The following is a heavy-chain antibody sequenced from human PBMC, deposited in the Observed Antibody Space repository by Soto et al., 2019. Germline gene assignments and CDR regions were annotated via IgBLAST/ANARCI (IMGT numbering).Heavy chain of an antibody. CDR2: IIPIFGTA. CDR1: GGTFSSYA. Sequence: QVQLVRSGAEVKKPGSSVKVSCKASGGTFSSYAISWVRQAPGQGLEWMGGIIPIFGTANYAQKFQGRVTITADESTSTAYMELSSLRSEDTAVYYCATIEEVVVVPAAIRYYGMDVWGQGTTVTVSS. D-gene: IGHD2-2*02. V-gene: IGHV1-69*01. CDR3: ATIEEVVVVPAAIRYYGMDV. J-gene: IGHJ6*02.